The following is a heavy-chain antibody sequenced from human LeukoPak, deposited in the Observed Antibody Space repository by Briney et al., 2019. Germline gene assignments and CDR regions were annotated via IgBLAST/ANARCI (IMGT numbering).Heavy chain of an antibody. Sequence: GGSLRLSCAASGFTFTTAWISWVRQAPGKGLEWVARIKSRPDGGAADYAAPVKGRFAISRDDSKDTLYMQMNSLKSEDTAVYFCTRGGSAFDHWGQGTLVTVSS. J-gene: IGHJ4*02. CDR3: TRGGSAFDH. V-gene: IGHV3-15*01. D-gene: IGHD2-15*01. CDR1: GFTFTTAW. CDR2: IKSRPDGGAA.